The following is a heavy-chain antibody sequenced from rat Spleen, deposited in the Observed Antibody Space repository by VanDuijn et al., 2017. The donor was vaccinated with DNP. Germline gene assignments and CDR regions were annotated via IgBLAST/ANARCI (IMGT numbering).Heavy chain of an antibody. J-gene: IGHJ2*01. CDR1: GFSLTSYN. Sequence: QVQLKESGPGLVQPSQTLSLTCTVSGFSLTSYNVHWVRQPTGKGLEWMGIIWTGGSTDYNSALKSRLSISRDTSKSQVFLKMNSLQTEDIATYYCAREDVYYGLFDYWGQGVMVTVSS. CDR2: IWTGGST. V-gene: IGHV2-30*01. D-gene: IGHD1-6*01. CDR3: AREDVYYGLFDY.